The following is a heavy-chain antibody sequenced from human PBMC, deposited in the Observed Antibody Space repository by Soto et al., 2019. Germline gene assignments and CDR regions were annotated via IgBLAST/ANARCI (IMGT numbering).Heavy chain of an antibody. D-gene: IGHD1-26*01. J-gene: IGHJ5*02. CDR2: IYYSGST. Sequence: QVQLQESGPGLVKPSQTLSLTCTVSGGSISSGDYYWSWIRQPPGKGLEWIGYIYYSGSTYYNPSLWSWVTLSVEKCKNQFALKMSAVTAADTAVYYCARGIGLGRRGWFDPLGQGTLVTVSS. CDR3: ARGIGLGRRGWFDP. V-gene: IGHV4-30-4*01. CDR1: GGSISSGDYY.